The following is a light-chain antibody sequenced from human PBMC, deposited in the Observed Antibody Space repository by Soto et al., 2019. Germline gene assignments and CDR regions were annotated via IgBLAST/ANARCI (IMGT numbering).Light chain of an antibody. CDR3: QQYDTLPLT. V-gene: IGKV1-33*01. CDR2: DAS. Sequence: DIQMTQSPSSLSKSVGDRVTITCQASQDIRNYLNWYQQKPGKAPKLLIYDASNLETGVPARFRGRGSGTDFTFTISSLQPEDIATYYCQQYDTLPLTFGGGTKVDIK. CDR1: QDIRNY. J-gene: IGKJ4*01.